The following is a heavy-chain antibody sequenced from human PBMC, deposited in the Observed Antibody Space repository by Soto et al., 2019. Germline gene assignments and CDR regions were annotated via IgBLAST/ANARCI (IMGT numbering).Heavy chain of an antibody. CDR3: ARGRGIDQHGHWFDP. D-gene: IGHD6-13*01. V-gene: IGHV4-59*01. Sequence: QVQLQESGPGLVKPSETLSLTCTVSCGSISSYYWSWIRQPPGKGLEWIGYIYYSGSTNDNPSLKSRVTIAVDTSKNHFSLKLSSVTAADTAVYYFARGRGIDQHGHWFDPWGQGTLVTVSS. J-gene: IGHJ5*02. CDR1: CGSISSYY. CDR2: IYYSGST.